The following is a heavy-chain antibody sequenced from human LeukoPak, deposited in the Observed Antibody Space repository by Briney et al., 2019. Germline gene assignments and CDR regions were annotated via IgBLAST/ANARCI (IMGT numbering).Heavy chain of an antibody. J-gene: IGHJ3*02. CDR2: ISSSSSTI. D-gene: IGHD6-19*01. CDR1: GFTFSSYS. Sequence: GGSLRLSCSASGFTFSSYSMNWVRQAPGKGLEWVSYISSSSSTIYYADSVKGRFTISRDNAKNSLYLQMNSLRAEDTAFYHCARFLYNTGWESAFDIWGQGTMVTVSS. CDR3: ARFLYNTGWESAFDI. V-gene: IGHV3-48*04.